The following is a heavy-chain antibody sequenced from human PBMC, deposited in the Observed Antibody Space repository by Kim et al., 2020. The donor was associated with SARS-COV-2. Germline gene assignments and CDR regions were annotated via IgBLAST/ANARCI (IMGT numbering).Heavy chain of an antibody. CDR3: ARDLECGGDCYSYYYYGMDV. J-gene: IGHJ6*02. CDR1: GGTFSSYA. CDR2: IIPIFGTA. D-gene: IGHD2-21*02. V-gene: IGHV1-69*13. Sequence: SVKVSCKASGGTFSSYAISWVRQAPGQGLEWMGGIIPIFGTANYAQKFQGRVTITADESTSTAYMELSSLRSEDTAVYYCARDLECGGDCYSYYYYGMDVWGQGTTVTVSS.